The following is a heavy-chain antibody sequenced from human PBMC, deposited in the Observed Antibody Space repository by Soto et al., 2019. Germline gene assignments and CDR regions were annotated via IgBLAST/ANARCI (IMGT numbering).Heavy chain of an antibody. Sequence: QVQLVQSGAEVKKPGTSVKVSCKASGYTFNNYGISWVRQAPGQGLEWMGWISAYNGNTNYAQRVQGRVTMTTDTSKSTAYMELRSLRSDDTAVYYCARDRCGSDCSPALYYFDYWGQGTLVTVSS. CDR1: GYTFNNYG. CDR2: ISAYNGNT. CDR3: ARDRCGSDCSPALYYFDY. J-gene: IGHJ4*02. V-gene: IGHV1-18*01. D-gene: IGHD2-21*02.